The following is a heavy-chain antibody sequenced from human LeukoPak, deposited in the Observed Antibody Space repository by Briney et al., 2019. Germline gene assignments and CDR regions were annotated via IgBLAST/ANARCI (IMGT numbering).Heavy chain of an antibody. CDR2: ISWNSGSI. D-gene: IGHD2/OR15-2a*01. CDR1: GFTFDDYA. Sequence: PGGSLRLSCAASGFTFDDYAMHWVRHAPGKGLEWVSGISWNSGSIGYADSVKGRFTISRDNAKNSLYLQMNSLITEDTALYYCARGINGFDIWGQGTMVTVSS. CDR3: ARGINGFDI. J-gene: IGHJ3*02. V-gene: IGHV3-9*01.